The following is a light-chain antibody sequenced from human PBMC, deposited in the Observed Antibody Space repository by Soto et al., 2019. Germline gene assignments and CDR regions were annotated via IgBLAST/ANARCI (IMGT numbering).Light chain of an antibody. CDR2: GAT. Sequence: EIVLTQSPATLSFTQGERATLSCRASQSVSSYLAWYQQKPGQAPRLLIHGATTRATGIPARFSGSGSGTEFTLTISSLQSEDFAVYYCQQYNNWPRTFGQGTKVDI. J-gene: IGKJ1*01. CDR3: QQYNNWPRT. V-gene: IGKV3-15*01. CDR1: QSVSSY.